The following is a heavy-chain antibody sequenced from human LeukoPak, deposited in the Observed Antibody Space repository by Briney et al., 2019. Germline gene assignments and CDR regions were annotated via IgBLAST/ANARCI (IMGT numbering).Heavy chain of an antibody. CDR1: GFTFSSKW. J-gene: IGHJ5*02. D-gene: IGHD4/OR15-4a*01. CDR3: VSEGGDYGDP. V-gene: IGHV3-74*01. CDR2: INRDGSDT. Sequence: GGSLRLSCEASGFTFSSKWMHWVRQGPGKGLVWVSRINRDGSDTTYADFVKGRFTISRDNAKNTLYLQMNSLSAEDTAVYYCVSEGGDYGDPWGQGTLVTVSS.